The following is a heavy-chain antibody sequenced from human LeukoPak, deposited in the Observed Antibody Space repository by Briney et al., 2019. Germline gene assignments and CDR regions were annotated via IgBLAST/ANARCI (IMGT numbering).Heavy chain of an antibody. CDR2: IYSDNT. V-gene: IGHV3-66*03. CDR1: GFTVSTNS. Sequence: GGSLRLSCTVSGFTVSTNSMSWVRQAPGKGLEWVSFIYSDNTHYSDSVKGRFTISRDNSKNTLYLQMNSLSAEDTAFYYCAKEELRRITMWGYMDVWGKGTTVTISS. J-gene: IGHJ6*03. D-gene: IGHD3-10*02. CDR3: AKEELRRITMWGYMDV.